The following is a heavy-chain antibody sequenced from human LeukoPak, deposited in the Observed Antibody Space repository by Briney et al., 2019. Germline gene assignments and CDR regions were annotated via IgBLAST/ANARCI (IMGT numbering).Heavy chain of an antibody. J-gene: IGHJ4*02. D-gene: IGHD6-19*01. V-gene: IGHV4-61*02. CDR2: IYTGGST. CDR3: ARADGGWYYFVY. Sequence: SETLSLTCTVSGGSISSGSYYWSWIRQPAGKGLEWIGRIYTGGSTNYNPSLKSRVTISVDTSKNQFSLKLSSVTAADTAVYYCARADGGWYYFVYWGQGTLVTVSS. CDR1: GGSISSGSYY.